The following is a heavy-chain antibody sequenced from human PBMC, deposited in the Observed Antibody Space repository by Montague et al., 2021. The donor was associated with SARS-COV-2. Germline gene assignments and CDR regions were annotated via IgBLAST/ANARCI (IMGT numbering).Heavy chain of an antibody. J-gene: IGHJ4*02. CDR3: AKGPRHDVASGLDH. CDR2: ISWNSGSL. Sequence: SLRLSCAASGFPFDEHAMFWVRQAPGKGLEWVSGISWNSGSLGYADSLKGRFTVSRDNAKNSLYLQMNSLRPDDTAVYYCAKGPRHDVASGLDHWGQGTLVTVSS. CDR1: GFPFDEHA. D-gene: IGHD6-13*01. V-gene: IGHV3-9*01.